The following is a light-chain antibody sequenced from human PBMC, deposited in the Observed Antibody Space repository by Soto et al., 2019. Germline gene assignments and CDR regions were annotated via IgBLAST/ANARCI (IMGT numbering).Light chain of an antibody. J-gene: IGKJ1*01. V-gene: IGKV3-20*01. CDR1: QSVSSSY. Sequence: EIVLTQSPGTLSLSPGERATFSCRASQSVSSSYIAWYQQKRGQAPRRLIYGASIRATGIPDRFSGSGSGTDFTLTISRLEPEDFALYYCQQCHTSPLTFGQGTKVDIK. CDR2: GAS. CDR3: QQCHTSPLT.